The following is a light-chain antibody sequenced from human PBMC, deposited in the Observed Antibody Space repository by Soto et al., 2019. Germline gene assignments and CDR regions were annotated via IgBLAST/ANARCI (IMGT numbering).Light chain of an antibody. J-gene: IGLJ3*02. Sequence: QSVLTQPPSVSAAPGQTVTISCSGSSSNIGNNYVSWYQQLPGTAPKLLIYENNKRPSGIPDRFSGSKSGTSATLGITGLQTGDEAGYYCGTWDSSLSAGVFGGGTKLTVL. CDR1: SSNIGNNY. CDR3: GTWDSSLSAGV. V-gene: IGLV1-51*02. CDR2: ENN.